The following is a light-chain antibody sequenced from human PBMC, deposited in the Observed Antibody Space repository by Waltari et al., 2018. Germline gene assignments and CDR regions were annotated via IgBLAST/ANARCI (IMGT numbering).Light chain of an antibody. CDR2: EVY. CDR3: SSYAGSENVV. V-gene: IGLV2-8*01. Sequence: QSALTQPPSASGSLRPSVTIPCTGTSNHVGGYNYVSWYQQHPGKAPRLMIYEVYNRPAGVPDRFSGSKSGNTASLTVSGLQADDEADYYCSSYAGSENVVFGGGTKLTVL. J-gene: IGLJ3*02. CDR1: SNHVGGYNY.